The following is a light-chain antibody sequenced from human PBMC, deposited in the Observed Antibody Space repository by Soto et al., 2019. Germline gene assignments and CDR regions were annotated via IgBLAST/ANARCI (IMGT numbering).Light chain of an antibody. CDR3: ASWDDSLNGPV. J-gene: IGLJ2*01. V-gene: IGLV1-44*01. CDR2: SNN. Sequence: QSVLTQPPSASGTPGQRVTISCSGSTSNIGSNTVNWYQQLPGTAPKLLMYSNNQRPSGIPDRFSGSKSGPSASLAISGLQSEDEADYYCASWDDSLNGPVFGGGTQLTVL. CDR1: TSNIGSNT.